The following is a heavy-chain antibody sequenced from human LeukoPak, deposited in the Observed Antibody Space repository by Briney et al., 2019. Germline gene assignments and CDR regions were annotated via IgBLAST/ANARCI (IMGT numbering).Heavy chain of an antibody. CDR1: RYTFTDYY. D-gene: IGHD5-12*01. Sequence: PGASVKVSCKTFRYTFTDYYIHWVRQAPGQGLEWMGWIIPNSGDTNYAQKFQGRVTMTRDTSISTAYMELRSLRSDDTAVYYCARDLVPQWLRQHTYAFDIWGQGTMVTVSS. CDR3: ARDLVPQWLRQHTYAFDI. V-gene: IGHV1-2*02. CDR2: IIPNSGDT. J-gene: IGHJ3*02.